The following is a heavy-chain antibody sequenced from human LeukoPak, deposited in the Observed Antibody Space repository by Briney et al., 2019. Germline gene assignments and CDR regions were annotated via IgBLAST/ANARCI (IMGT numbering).Heavy chain of an antibody. CDR1: RFTFSSYR. Sequence: RLSRAPSRFTFSSYRMHWVRDAPWKGLVWVSRIKNDGSSTSYADSVKGRFTISRDNAKNTLYLQMNSLRAEDTAVYYCARDRAYNVLDYWGQGTLVTVSS. J-gene: IGHJ4*02. CDR2: IKNDGSST. CDR3: ARDRAYNVLDY. V-gene: IGHV3-74*01. D-gene: IGHD3-10*02.